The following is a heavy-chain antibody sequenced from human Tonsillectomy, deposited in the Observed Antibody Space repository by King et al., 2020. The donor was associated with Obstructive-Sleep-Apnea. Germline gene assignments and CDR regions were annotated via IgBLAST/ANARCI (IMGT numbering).Heavy chain of an antibody. D-gene: IGHD3-9*01. J-gene: IGHJ6*02. V-gene: IGHV3-64D*06. CDR3: VKDRPYDILTGYYNPYYFYGMDV. Sequence: DVQLVESGGGLVQPGGSLRLSCSASGFTFSSYAIHWVRQAPGKGLEYVSAISSNGGSTYYADSVKGRFTISRDNSKNTLYLQMSSLRAEDTAVYYCVKDRPYDILTGYYNPYYFYGMDVWGQGTTVTVSS. CDR1: GFTFSSYA. CDR2: ISSNGGST.